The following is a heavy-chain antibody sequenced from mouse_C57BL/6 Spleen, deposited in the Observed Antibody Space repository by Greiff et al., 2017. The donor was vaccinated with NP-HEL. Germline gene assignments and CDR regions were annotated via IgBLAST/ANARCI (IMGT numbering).Heavy chain of an antibody. V-gene: IGHV10-1*01. Sequence: EVHLVESGGGLVQPKGSLKLSCAASGFSFNTYATNWVRQAPGKGLEWVARIRSKSNNYATYYADSVKDRFTISRDDSESMLYLQMNNLKTEDTAMYYCVRHYATVVVDWYFDVWGTGTTVTVSS. D-gene: IGHD1-1*01. CDR1: GFSFNTYA. CDR2: IRSKSNNYAT. J-gene: IGHJ1*03. CDR3: VRHYATVVVDWYFDV.